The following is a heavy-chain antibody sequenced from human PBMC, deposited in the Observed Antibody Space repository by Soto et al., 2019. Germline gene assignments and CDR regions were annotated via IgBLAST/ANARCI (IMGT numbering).Heavy chain of an antibody. CDR3: AKDHSRYCSGGSCFNDAFDI. CDR1: EFTFSSYA. CDR2: ISGSGGST. J-gene: IGHJ3*02. D-gene: IGHD2-15*01. V-gene: IGHV3-23*01. Sequence: EVQLLESGGGLVQPGGSLRLSCAASEFTFSSYAMSWVRQAPGKGLEWVSAISGSGGSTYYADSVKGRFTISRDNSKNTLYLQMNSLRAEDTAVYYCAKDHSRYCSGGSCFNDAFDIWGQGTMVNVSS.